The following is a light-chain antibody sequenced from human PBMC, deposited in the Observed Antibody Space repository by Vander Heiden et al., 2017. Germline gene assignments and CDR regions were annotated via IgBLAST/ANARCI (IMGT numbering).Light chain of an antibody. V-gene: IGKV4-1*01. Sequence: DIVMTQSPDSLAVSLGERATINCKSSQSVLYSSNNKNYLAWYQQKPGQPPKLLIYWASTRESGVPDRFSGSGSGTDFTRTISSLQAEDVAVYYCQQDARTPDTFGGGTKVEIK. CDR2: WAS. CDR3: QQDARTPDT. CDR1: QSVLYSSNNKNY. J-gene: IGKJ4*01.